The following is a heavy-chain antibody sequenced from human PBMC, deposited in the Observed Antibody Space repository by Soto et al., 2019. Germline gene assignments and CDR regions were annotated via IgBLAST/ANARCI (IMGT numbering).Heavy chain of an antibody. J-gene: IGHJ4*02. V-gene: IGHV3-74*01. CDR2: IDTSGSST. CDR3: AKDSWYFDL. D-gene: IGHD6-13*01. CDR1: GFICTNFW. Sequence: EFLKISCEASGFICTNFWMHWVRQVPGKGLVWVSRIDTSGSSTSYADSVKGRFTISRDNAKNTVSLQMNSLRAEDTGVYYCAKDSWYFDLWSQGSLVTVSS.